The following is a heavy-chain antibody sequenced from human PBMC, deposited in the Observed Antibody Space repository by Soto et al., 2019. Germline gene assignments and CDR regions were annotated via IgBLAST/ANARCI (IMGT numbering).Heavy chain of an antibody. CDR2: IYHSGST. CDR1: GGSISSSNW. Sequence: SETLSLTCAVSGGSISSSNWWSWVRQPPGKGLEWIGEIYHSGSTNYNPSLKSRVTISVDKSKNQFSLKLSSVTAADTAVYYCARDRSSSGWPRGDWFDPWGQGTLVTVSS. V-gene: IGHV4-4*02. J-gene: IGHJ5*02. D-gene: IGHD6-19*01. CDR3: ARDRSSSGWPRGDWFDP.